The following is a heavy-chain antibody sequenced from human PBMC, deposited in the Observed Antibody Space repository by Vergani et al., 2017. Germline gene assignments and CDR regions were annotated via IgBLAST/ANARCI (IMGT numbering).Heavy chain of an antibody. J-gene: IGHJ6*03. CDR2: INHSGST. V-gene: IGHV4-34*01. CDR3: ARIPPTGPLSYYYYYMDV. Sequence: QVQLQQWGAGLLKPSETLSLTCAVYGGSFSGYYWSWIRQPPGKGLEWIGEINHSGSTNYNPSLKSRVTISVDTSKNQFSLKLSSVTAADTAVYYCARIPPTGPLSYYYYYMDVWGKGTTVTVSS. D-gene: IGHD2-21*01. CDR1: GGSFSGYY.